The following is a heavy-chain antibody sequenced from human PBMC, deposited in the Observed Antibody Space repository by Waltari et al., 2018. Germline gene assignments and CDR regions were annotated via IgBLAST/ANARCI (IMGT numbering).Heavy chain of an antibody. CDR1: GFTFSSYA. D-gene: IGHD5-12*01. V-gene: IGHV3-30*01. J-gene: IGHJ6*02. CDR3: ARDRSGYDGDGMDV. CDR2: ISYDGSNK. Sequence: QVQLVESGGGVVQPGRSLRLSCAASGFTFSSYAMHWVRQAPGKWLEWVAVISYDGSNKYYADSVKGRFTISRDNSKNTLYLQMNSLRAEDTAVYYCARDRSGYDGDGMDVWGQGTTVTVSS.